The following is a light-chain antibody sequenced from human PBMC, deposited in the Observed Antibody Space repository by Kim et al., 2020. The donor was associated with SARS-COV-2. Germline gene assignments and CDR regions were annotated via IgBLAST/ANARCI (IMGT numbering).Light chain of an antibody. J-gene: IGKJ2*01. CDR1: QSISNY. CDR2: DAS. CDR3: QQRSNWYT. V-gene: IGKV3-11*01. Sequence: LSLAPGDRATLSCRASQSISNYLAWYQQKPGQAPRLLIYDASNRATGIPARFSGSGSGTDFTLTISSLEPEDFAVYYCQQRSNWYTFGQGTKLEI.